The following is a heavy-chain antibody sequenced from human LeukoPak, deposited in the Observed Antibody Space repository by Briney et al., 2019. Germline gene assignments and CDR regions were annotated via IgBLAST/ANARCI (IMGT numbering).Heavy chain of an antibody. Sequence: ASVKVSCKASGYTFTSYYFHWVRQAPGQMLEWMGIIKASGGTTSYAQKFQGRVTMTRDTSTSTVYMEVSSLRSEDTAVYYCARDPGSYRAFDIWGQGTMVTVSS. J-gene: IGHJ3*02. V-gene: IGHV1-46*01. CDR3: ARDPGSYRAFDI. CDR1: GYTFTSYY. CDR2: IKASGGTT. D-gene: IGHD1-26*01.